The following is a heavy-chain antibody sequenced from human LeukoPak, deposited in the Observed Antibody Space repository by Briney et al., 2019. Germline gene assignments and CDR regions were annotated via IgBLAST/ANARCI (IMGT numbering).Heavy chain of an antibody. CDR2: IIPILGIA. Sequence: GASVKVSCKASGGTFSSYAISWVRQAPGQGLEWMGRIIPILGIANYTQKFQGRVTITADESTSTAYMELSSLRSEDTAVYYCARGTDIVVVPAAEGDYYYYYMDVWGKGTTVTVSS. CDR3: ARGTDIVVVPAAEGDYYYYYMDV. D-gene: IGHD2-2*01. V-gene: IGHV1-69*04. J-gene: IGHJ6*03. CDR1: GGTFSSYA.